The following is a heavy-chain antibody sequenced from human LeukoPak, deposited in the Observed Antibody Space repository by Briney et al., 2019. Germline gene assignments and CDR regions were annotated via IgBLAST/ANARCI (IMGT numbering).Heavy chain of an antibody. CDR3: ARDLRDYGDYDINWFDP. CDR2: ISSSGSTI. J-gene: IGHJ5*02. Sequence: GGSLRLSCAASGFTFSDYYMSWIRQAPGKGLEWVSYISSSGSTIYYADSVKGRLTISRDNAKNSLYLQMNSLRAEDTAVYYCARDLRDYGDYDINWFDPWGQGTLVTVSS. V-gene: IGHV3-11*01. CDR1: GFTFSDYY. D-gene: IGHD4-17*01.